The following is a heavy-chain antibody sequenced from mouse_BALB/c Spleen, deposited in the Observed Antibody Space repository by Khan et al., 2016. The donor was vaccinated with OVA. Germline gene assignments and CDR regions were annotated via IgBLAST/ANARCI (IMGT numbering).Heavy chain of an antibody. CDR1: GYTFINYW. D-gene: IGHD1-1*01. J-gene: IGHJ2*01. Sequence: QVQLQQSGAELAKPGASVKMSCKASGYTFINYWILWVKQRPGQGLEWIGYINPSTGYTEYNQNFKDQVTLTADKSSSTAYMQLSSLTSEDSAVYYCARRGLRWDFDYWGQGTTLTVSS. CDR3: ARRGLRWDFDY. V-gene: IGHV1-7*01. CDR2: INPSTGYT.